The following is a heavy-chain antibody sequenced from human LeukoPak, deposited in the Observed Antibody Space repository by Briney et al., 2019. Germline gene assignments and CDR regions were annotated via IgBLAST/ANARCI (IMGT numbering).Heavy chain of an antibody. J-gene: IGHJ5*02. D-gene: IGHD3-22*01. CDR3: AKGHYYDSSGYSEGWFDP. CDR2: IKQDGSDK. CDR1: GFTFSTYW. V-gene: IGHV3-7*03. Sequence: PGGSLRLSCAASGFTFSTYWMSWVRQAPGKGLEWVASIKQDGSDKHYVDSVKGRFTISRDNSKNTLYLQMNSLRAEDTAVYYCAKGHYYDSSGYSEGWFDPWGQGTLVTVSS.